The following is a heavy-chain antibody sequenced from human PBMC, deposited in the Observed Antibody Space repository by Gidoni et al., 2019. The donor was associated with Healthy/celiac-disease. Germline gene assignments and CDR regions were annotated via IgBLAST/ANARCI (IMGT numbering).Heavy chain of an antibody. Sequence: EVQLVESGGGVVQPGGSLRLPCAASRLTVSSNYMSWVRQAPGKGLEWVSVIYSGGSTYYADSVKGRFTISRDNSKNTLYLQMNSLRAEDTAVYYCARDRSIAVAGTMPYYYYYGMDVWGQGTTVTVSS. J-gene: IGHJ6*02. D-gene: IGHD6-19*01. CDR2: IYSGGST. V-gene: IGHV3-66*02. CDR3: ARDRSIAVAGTMPYYYYYGMDV. CDR1: RLTVSSNY.